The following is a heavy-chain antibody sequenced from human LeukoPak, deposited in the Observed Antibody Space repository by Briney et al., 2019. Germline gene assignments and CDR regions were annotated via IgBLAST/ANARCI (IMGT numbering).Heavy chain of an antibody. CDR2: IYYRGST. D-gene: IGHD3-22*01. J-gene: IGHJ4*02. V-gene: IGHV4-59*01. CDR1: GGSISSDY. CDR3: ARLSGYSSGHYYSDY. Sequence: SETLSLTCTVSGGSISSDYWSWIRQPPGKGLEWIGYIYYRGSTNYNPSLKSRVTISVDTSKNQLSLKLSSVTAADTAVCYCARLSGYSSGHYYSDYWGQGTLVTVSS.